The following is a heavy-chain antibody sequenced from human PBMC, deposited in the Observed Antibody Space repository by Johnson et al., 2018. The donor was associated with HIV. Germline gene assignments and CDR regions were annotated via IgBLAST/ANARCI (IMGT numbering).Heavy chain of an antibody. Sequence: VHLVESGGGLVQPGGSLRLSCAASGFTFSSYDMHWVRQATGKGLEWVSAIGTAGDTYYPGSVKGRFTISRENAKNSLYLQMNSLKTEDTAVYYCVRVELGAFDIWGQGTMVTVSS. J-gene: IGHJ3*02. CDR1: GFTFSSYD. D-gene: IGHD1-7*01. CDR2: IGTAGDT. V-gene: IGHV3-13*01. CDR3: VRVELGAFDI.